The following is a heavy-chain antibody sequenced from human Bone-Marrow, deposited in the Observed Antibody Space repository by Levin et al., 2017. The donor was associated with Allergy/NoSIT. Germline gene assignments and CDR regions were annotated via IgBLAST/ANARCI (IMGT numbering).Heavy chain of an antibody. D-gene: IGHD3/OR15-3a*01. CDR1: GFIFSSSA. J-gene: IGHJ3*02. CDR3: AKVRRGLDAFDM. V-gene: IGHV3-23*01. CDR2: ISGSDDST. Sequence: GESLKISCAASGFIFSSSAMSWVRQAPGKGLEWVPSISGSDDSTYYTDSVKGRLTTSRDNSKNTIYLQMNSLRAADTAVYYCAKVRRGLDAFDMWGQGTMVTVSS.